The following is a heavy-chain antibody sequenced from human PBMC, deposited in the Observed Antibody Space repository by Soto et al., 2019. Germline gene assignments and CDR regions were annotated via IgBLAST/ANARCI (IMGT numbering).Heavy chain of an antibody. CDR2: MNPNSGNT. CDR1: GYTFTSYD. J-gene: IGHJ6*02. V-gene: IGHV1-8*01. Sequence: QVQLVQSGAEVKKPGASVKVSCKASGYTFTSYDINWVRQATGQGLEWMGWMNPNSGNTGYAQKFRGRVTMTTNTSISTAYMELSSLSSEDTAVYYCARERTGTTSMDVWGQGSTVTVSS. D-gene: IGHD1-1*01. CDR3: ARERTGTTSMDV.